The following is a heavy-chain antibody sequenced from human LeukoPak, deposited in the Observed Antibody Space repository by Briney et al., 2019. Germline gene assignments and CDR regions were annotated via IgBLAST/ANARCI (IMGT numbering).Heavy chain of an antibody. CDR1: GDSVSSSSVT. D-gene: IGHD2-2*01. CDR3: ARRLTQYDCFDP. V-gene: IGHV6-1*01. CDR2: TYYRSTWYN. Sequence: SQTLSLTCAISGDSVSSSSVTWNWIRQSPSRGLEWLGRTYYRSTWYNDYAVSVRGRITVNPDTSKNQFSLHLNSVTPEDTAGYYCARRLTQYDCFDPWGQGILVTVSS. J-gene: IGHJ5*02.